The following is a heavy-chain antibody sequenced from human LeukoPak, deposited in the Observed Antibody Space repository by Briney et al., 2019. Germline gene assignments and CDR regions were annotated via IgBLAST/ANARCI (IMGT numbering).Heavy chain of an antibody. CDR1: GFTFSSYW. V-gene: IGHV3-7*01. CDR3: ASSGWYLGAEYFQH. CDR2: INQDGSDK. J-gene: IGHJ1*01. Sequence: GGSLRLSCAASGFTFSSYWMSWVRQAPGKGLEWVANINQDGSDKNYVDSLKGRFTISRDNAKNSLYLQMNSLRAEDTAVYYCASSGWYLGAEYFQHWGQGTLVTVSS. D-gene: IGHD6-19*01.